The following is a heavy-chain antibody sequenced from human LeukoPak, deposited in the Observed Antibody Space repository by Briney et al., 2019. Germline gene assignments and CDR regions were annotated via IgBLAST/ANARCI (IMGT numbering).Heavy chain of an antibody. J-gene: IGHJ5*02. V-gene: IGHV1-18*01. Sequence: ASVKVSCKGSGYTFTKYAISWVQQAPGQGLEWMGWISAYNGNTNYAQKLQGRVTMTTDTSTSTAFMELRSLRSDDTAVHYCARDQGPYYYDSSGSGFDPWGQGTLVTVSS. D-gene: IGHD3-22*01. CDR3: ARDQGPYYYDSSGSGFDP. CDR2: ISAYNGNT. CDR1: GYTFTKYA.